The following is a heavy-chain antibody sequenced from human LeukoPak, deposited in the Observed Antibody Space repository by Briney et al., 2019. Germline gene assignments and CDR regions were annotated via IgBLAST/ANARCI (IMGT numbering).Heavy chain of an antibody. Sequence: GESLKISCRGSGYDFTTYWIGWVRQMPGKGLEWMGLIYPGDSDTRYSPSFQGQVTISADKSISTAYLQWSSLKASDTAMYYCARQAGWLQLHQLWDYWGQGTLVTVSS. CDR2: IYPGDSDT. J-gene: IGHJ4*02. V-gene: IGHV5-51*01. D-gene: IGHD5-24*01. CDR3: ARQAGWLQLHQLWDY. CDR1: GYDFTTYW.